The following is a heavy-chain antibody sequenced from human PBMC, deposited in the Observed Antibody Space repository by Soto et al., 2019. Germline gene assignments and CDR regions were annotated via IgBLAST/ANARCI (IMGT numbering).Heavy chain of an antibody. CDR1: GYTFSAYT. CDR2: INAGSGNT. D-gene: IGHD3-3*01. CDR3: ARGPETLGPSANDALDI. V-gene: IGHV1-3*01. J-gene: IGHJ3*02. Sequence: ASVKVSCKATGYTFSAYTMNWVRQAPGQSLEWMGWINAGSGNTKYSQNFQGRVSITRDTSASTVYIELTGLTSEETAVYYCARGPETLGPSANDALDIWGQGTMVIVS.